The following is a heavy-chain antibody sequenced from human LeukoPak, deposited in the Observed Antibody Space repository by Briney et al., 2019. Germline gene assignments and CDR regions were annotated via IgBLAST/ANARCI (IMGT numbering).Heavy chain of an antibody. CDR2: IYYSGST. Sequence: SETLSLTCTVSGGSISSSSYYWVWIRQPPGKGLEWIGSIYYSGSTYYNPSLKSRVTISVDMSKNQFSLKLSSVTAADTAVYYCARDRYYYGSGSYGLDYWGQGTLVTVSS. CDR3: ARDRYYYGSGSYGLDY. CDR1: GGSISSSSYY. D-gene: IGHD3-10*01. J-gene: IGHJ4*02. V-gene: IGHV4-39*07.